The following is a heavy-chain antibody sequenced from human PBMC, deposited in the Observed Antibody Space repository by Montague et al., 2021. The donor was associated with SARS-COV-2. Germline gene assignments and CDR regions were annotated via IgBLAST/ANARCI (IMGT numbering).Heavy chain of an antibody. CDR2: ISWNSGSI. D-gene: IGHD3-16*01. V-gene: IGHV3-9*01. Sequence: SLRLSCAASGFTFDDYAMHWVRQAPGKGLEWVSGISWNSGSIGYXDSVKVRFTISRDNAKNSLYLQMNSLRAEDTALYYCAKEGMGGGYFDYWGQGTLVTVSS. CDR1: GFTFDDYA. J-gene: IGHJ4*02. CDR3: AKEGMGGGYFDY.